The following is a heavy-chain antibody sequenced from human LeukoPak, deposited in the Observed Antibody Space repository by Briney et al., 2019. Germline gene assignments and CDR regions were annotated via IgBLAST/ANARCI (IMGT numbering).Heavy chain of an antibody. CDR2: INHSGSI. D-gene: IGHD4-17*01. J-gene: IGHJ2*01. CDR3: ARGGLGDYWYFDL. V-gene: IGHV4-34*01. CDR1: GGSFSGYY. Sequence: TSETLSLTCAVYGGSFSGYYWSWIRQPPGKGLEWIGEINHSGSINYNPSLKSRVTISVDTSKNQFSLKLSSVTAADTAVYYCARGGLGDYWYFDLWGRGTLVTVSS.